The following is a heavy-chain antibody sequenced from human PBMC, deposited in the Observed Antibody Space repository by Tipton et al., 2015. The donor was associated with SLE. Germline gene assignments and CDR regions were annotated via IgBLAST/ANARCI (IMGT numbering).Heavy chain of an antibody. CDR2: IYYSGGT. V-gene: IGHV4-59*11. D-gene: IGHD6-19*01. J-gene: IGHJ4*02. Sequence: TLSLTCTVSGGSISSHYWSWIRQPPGKGLEWIGYIYYSGGTNYNPSLKSRVTISVDTSKNQFSLKLSSVTAADTAVYYCARGWVAGYFDYWGQGTLVTVSS. CDR1: GGSISSHY. CDR3: ARGWVAGYFDY.